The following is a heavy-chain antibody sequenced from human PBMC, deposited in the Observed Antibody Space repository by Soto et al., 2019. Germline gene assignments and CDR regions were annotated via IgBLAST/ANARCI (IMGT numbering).Heavy chain of an antibody. CDR2: ISSSSSYI. D-gene: IGHD2-15*01. CDR3: ASSPLVVVAAAYFDY. CDR1: GFTFSSYS. V-gene: IGHV3-21*01. J-gene: IGHJ4*02. Sequence: VQLVESGGGLVKPGGSLRLSCAASGFTFSSYSMNWVRQAPGKGLEWVSSISSSSSYIYYADSVKGRFTISRDNAKNSLYLQMNSLRAEDTAVYYCASSPLVVVAAAYFDYWGQGTLVTVSS.